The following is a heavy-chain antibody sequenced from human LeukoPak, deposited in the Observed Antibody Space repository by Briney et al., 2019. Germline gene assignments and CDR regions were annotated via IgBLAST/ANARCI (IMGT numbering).Heavy chain of an antibody. D-gene: IGHD5-18*01. CDR1: GGSISSYY. CDR2: IYYSGST. J-gene: IGHJ6*02. CDR3: TRHPSRDTYGMDV. Sequence: SETLSLTCTVSGGSISSYYWSWIRQPPGKGLEWIGYIYYSGSTNYNPSLKSRVTISVDTSKNQFSLKLCSVTAADAAVYYCTRHPSRDTYGMDVWGQGTTVTVSS. V-gene: IGHV4-59*08.